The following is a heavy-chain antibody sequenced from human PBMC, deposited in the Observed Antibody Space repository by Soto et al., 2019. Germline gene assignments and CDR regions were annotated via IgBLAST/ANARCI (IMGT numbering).Heavy chain of an antibody. CDR1: GGSIGGVGYS. J-gene: IGHJ5*02. CDR3: ARAQFYSGSGNYNNLMFDA. CDR2: MYHSGTF. D-gene: IGHD3-10*01. Sequence: SDTLSLTCAVSGGSIGGVGYSGSWIRQPPGGGLEWIGYMYHSGTFLKSPSLKTRLTMSLDMSKNQFSLTLNSMTAADTAVYYCARAQFYSGSGNYNNLMFDAWGQGIQVTVSS. V-gene: IGHV4-30-2*01.